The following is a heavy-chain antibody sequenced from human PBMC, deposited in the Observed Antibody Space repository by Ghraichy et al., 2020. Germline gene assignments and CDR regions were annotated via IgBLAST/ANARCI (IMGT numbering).Heavy chain of an antibody. CDR3: AKVSSGSYYY. Sequence: GGSLRLSCAASGFTFDDYAMHWVRQAPGKGLEWVSGISWNSGSIGYADSVKGRFTISRDNAKNSLYLQMNSLRAEDTALYYCAKVSSGSYYYWGQGTLVTVSS. CDR2: ISWNSGSI. CDR1: GFTFDDYA. J-gene: IGHJ4*02. V-gene: IGHV3-9*01. D-gene: IGHD1-26*01.